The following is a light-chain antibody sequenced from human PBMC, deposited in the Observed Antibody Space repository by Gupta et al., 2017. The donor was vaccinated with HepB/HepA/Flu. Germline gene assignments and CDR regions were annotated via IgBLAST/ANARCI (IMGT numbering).Light chain of an antibody. CDR2: KAS. CDR3: QQSKSYPRT. Sequence: DMQSTQSASTLSASVGDRVIMTCRASQAIAIWAAWYQQKLGNAPKRLIDKASTLESGVPSRFSGSGSGTEFTLTIGSLQPDDSATYYCQQSKSYPRTFGRGT. J-gene: IGKJ4*01. CDR1: QAIAIW. V-gene: IGKV1-5*03.